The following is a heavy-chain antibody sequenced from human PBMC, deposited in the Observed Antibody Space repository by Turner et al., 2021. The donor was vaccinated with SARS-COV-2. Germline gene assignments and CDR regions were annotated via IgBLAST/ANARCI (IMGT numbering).Heavy chain of an antibody. CDR2: ISVSGGST. CDR1: GFTFSSYS. CDR3: AKDTGWGLESPYYFDY. D-gene: IGHD2-8*02. Sequence: EVQLVESGGGLVKPGGSLRLSCAASGFTFSSYSMNWVRQAPGKGLEWVSAISVSGGSTYYADSVKGRFTISRDNSKNTLYLQMNSLRAEDTAVYYCAKDTGWGLESPYYFDYWGQGTLVTVSS. V-gene: IGHV3-23*04. J-gene: IGHJ4*02.